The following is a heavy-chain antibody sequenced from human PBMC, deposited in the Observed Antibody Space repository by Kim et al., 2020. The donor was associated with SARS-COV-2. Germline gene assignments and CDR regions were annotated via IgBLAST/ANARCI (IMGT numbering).Heavy chain of an antibody. CDR1: GFTFSSYS. CDR2: ISSSSSTI. D-gene: IGHD3-10*01. Sequence: GGSLRLSCAASGFTFSSYSMNWVRQAPGKGLEWVSYISSSSSTIYYADSVKGRFTISRDNAKNSLYLQMNSLRDEDTAVYYCARDQDGITMVRGVIITGYYYYGMDVWGPGTTVTVSS. V-gene: IGHV3-48*02. J-gene: IGHJ6*02. CDR3: ARDQDGITMVRGVIITGYYYYGMDV.